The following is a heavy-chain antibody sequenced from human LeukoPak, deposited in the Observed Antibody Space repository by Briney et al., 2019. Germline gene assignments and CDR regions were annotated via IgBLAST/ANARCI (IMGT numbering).Heavy chain of an antibody. J-gene: IGHJ6*03. Sequence: GRSLRLSCAASGFTFSSYGMHWVRQAPGKGLEWVAVIWYGGSNKYYADSVKGRFTISRDNSKNTLYLQMNSLRAEDTAVYYCAREYDYYMDVRGKGTTVTVSS. CDR2: IWYGGSNK. CDR1: GFTFSSYG. D-gene: IGHD3-3*01. CDR3: AREYDYYMDV. V-gene: IGHV3-33*01.